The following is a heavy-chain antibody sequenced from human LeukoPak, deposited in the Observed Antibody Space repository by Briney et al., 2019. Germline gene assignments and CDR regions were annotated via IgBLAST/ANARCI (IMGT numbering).Heavy chain of an antibody. CDR1: GFTFSRNW. CDR3: ARDSDYSDYD. V-gene: IGHV3-7*01. Sequence: GGSLRLSCAGSGFTFSRNWMSWVRQAPGKGLEWVANIKQDGTEKYNLDSVKGRFIISRDNAKNSLYLQMNSLRVEDTAVYYCARDSDYSDYDWGQGTLVTVSS. J-gene: IGHJ4*02. D-gene: IGHD4-11*01. CDR2: IKQDGTEK.